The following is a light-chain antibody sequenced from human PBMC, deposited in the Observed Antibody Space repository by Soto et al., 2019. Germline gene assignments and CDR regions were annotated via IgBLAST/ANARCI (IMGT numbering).Light chain of an antibody. CDR2: DVN. Sequence: QSALTQHRSVSGSPGQSVTISCTRTSSDVDNYNNVSWYQQHPGKAPKLLIYDVNKRPSGVPYRFSGSKSGNTASLTISGLQAGAEADYFCCSYAGTYTRVFGTGTKLTVL. V-gene: IGLV2-11*01. CDR1: SSDVDNYNN. J-gene: IGLJ1*01. CDR3: CSYAGTYTRV.